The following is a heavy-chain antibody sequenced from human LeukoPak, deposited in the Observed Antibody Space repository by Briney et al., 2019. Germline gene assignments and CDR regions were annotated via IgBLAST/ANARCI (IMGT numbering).Heavy chain of an antibody. CDR1: GFTVSSNY. CDR2: IYSGGST. V-gene: IGHV3-66*01. CDR3: AREKFDS. Sequence: GGSLRLSCAAYGFTVSSNYMSWVRQAPGKGLEWVSLIYSGGSTYYADSVKGRFTISRDNSGNIISLQMNNLTTEDTATYYCAREKFDSWGQGALVTVSP. J-gene: IGHJ5*01.